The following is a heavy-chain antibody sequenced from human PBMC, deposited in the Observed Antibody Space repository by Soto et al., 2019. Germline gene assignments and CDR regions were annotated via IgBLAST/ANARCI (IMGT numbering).Heavy chain of an antibody. J-gene: IGHJ4*02. D-gene: IGHD2-15*01. V-gene: IGHV3-30*03. CDR1: GFIFGSYG. Sequence: GGSLRLSCVVSGFIFGSYGMHWVRQAPGKGLEWVAAISYHGNDKYYADSVKGRFTVSRDNSNNILYLQMSGLRAEDTAVYYCARHVGGYCSGGSCYPQPDYWGQGTLVTVSS. CDR2: ISYHGNDK. CDR3: ARHVGGYCSGGSCYPQPDY.